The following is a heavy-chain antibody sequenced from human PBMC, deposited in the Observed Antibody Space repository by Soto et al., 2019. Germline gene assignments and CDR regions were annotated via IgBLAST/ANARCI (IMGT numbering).Heavy chain of an antibody. V-gene: IGHV4-34*01. CDR2: INHSGST. D-gene: IGHD6-13*01. J-gene: IGHJ6*02. Sequence: PSETMSLTCAVYGGNFSGYYWSWIRQNTGKGLEWIGEINHSGSTNYNPSLKSRVTISVDTSKNQFSLKLSSVTAADTAVYYCARGLSGAAGYYYYGMDVWGQGTTVTVSS. CDR1: GGNFSGYY. CDR3: ARGLSGAAGYYYYGMDV.